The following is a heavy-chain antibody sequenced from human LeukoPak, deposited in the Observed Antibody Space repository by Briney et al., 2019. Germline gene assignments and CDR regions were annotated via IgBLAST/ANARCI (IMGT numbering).Heavy chain of an antibody. CDR3: ARWQYDSRNFDY. V-gene: IGHV3-11*04. CDR2: ISTSGDTI. Sequence: PGGSLRLSCAASGFTFSDYYMSWIRQAPGKGLEWISYISTSGDTIYYVDSVRGRFTISRDNAKNSLELQINSLRAEDTAVYYCARWQYDSRNFDYWGQGTLVTVSS. J-gene: IGHJ4*02. CDR1: GFTFSDYY. D-gene: IGHD3-22*01.